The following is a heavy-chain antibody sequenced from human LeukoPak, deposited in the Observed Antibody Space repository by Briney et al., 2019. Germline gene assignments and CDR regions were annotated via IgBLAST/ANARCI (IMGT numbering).Heavy chain of an antibody. D-gene: IGHD3-22*01. CDR2: IYYRGNA. CDR3: AREEDRSGD. Sequence: PSETLSLTCTVFGGSITSDNYYWAWIRQAPGQGLEWIGSIYYRGNAYYNPSLKSRVTISVDTSKNQFSLSLSSVTAADTAVYYCAREEDRSGDWGQGTLVTVTS. J-gene: IGHJ4*02. CDR1: GGSITSDNYY. V-gene: IGHV4-39*07.